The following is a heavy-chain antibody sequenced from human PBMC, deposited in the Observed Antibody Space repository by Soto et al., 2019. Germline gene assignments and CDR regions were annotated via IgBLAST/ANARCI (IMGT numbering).Heavy chain of an antibody. CDR1: GFTFSSYS. V-gene: IGHV3-48*04. CDR2: IGSSSGTI. Sequence: EVQLVESGGGLVQPGGSLRLSCAASGFTFSSYSMNWVRQAPGQGLEWVSYIGSSSGTIYYADSVKGRLTTSRDNAKNRLYPLRNSLRAEATPVYYCATEGDFDYWGQGALVGVGS. CDR3: ATEGDFDY. J-gene: IGHJ4*02.